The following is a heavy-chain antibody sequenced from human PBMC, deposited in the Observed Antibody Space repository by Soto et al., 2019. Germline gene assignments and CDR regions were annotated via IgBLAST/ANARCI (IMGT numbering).Heavy chain of an antibody. CDR2: INQDGSEK. V-gene: IGHV3-7*01. D-gene: IGHD3-22*01. CDR1: GFTFSSYW. J-gene: IGHJ4*02. CDR3: GRDTYFDDSSGYFDY. Sequence: GGSLRLSCAASGFTFSSYWMSWVRQAPGKGLVWVANINQDGSEKYYVDSVKGRFTISRDNAKNSLYVQMTSLRVEDTAVYYCGRDTYFDDSSGYFDYWGQGTLVTVSS.